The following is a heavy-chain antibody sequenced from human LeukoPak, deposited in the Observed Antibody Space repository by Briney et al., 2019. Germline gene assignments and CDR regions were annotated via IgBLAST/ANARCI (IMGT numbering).Heavy chain of an antibody. CDR2: IHSDGSST. Sequence: PGGSLRLFCAASGFTFSSYWMQWVSQASGKGLVWVSRIHSDGSSTIYADSVERRFTISRDNAKNTMYLQMNSLRAEDTAVYYCAREGLVDTAMVSAFDIWGQGTMVTVSS. CDR1: GFTFSSYW. J-gene: IGHJ3*02. D-gene: IGHD5-18*01. V-gene: IGHV3-74*01. CDR3: AREGLVDTAMVSAFDI.